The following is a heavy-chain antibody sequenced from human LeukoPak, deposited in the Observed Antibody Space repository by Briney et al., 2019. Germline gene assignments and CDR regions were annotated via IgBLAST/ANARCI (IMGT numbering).Heavy chain of an antibody. D-gene: IGHD3-16*01. Sequence: KTSETLSLTCTVSGGSISSYYWSWIRQPPGKGLEWIGYIYYSGSTNYNPSLKSRVTISVDTSKNQFSLKLSSVTAADTAVYYCARDVREGGIDCWGQGTLVTVSS. V-gene: IGHV4-59*01. J-gene: IGHJ4*02. CDR2: IYYSGST. CDR1: GGSISSYY. CDR3: ARDVREGGIDC.